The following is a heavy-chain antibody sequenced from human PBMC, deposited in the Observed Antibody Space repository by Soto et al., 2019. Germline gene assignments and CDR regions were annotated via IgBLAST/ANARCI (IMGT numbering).Heavy chain of an antibody. Sequence: LRLSCAASGFTFSSYSMNWVRQAPGKGLEWVSYISSSSSTIYYAGSVKGRFTISRDNAKNSLYLQMNSLRDEDTAVYYCARDLQGYYDSSGPGGYWGQGTMVTVYS. CDR1: GFTFSSYS. V-gene: IGHV3-48*02. CDR3: ARDLQGYYDSSGPGGY. J-gene: IGHJ4*02. D-gene: IGHD3-22*01. CDR2: ISSSSSTI.